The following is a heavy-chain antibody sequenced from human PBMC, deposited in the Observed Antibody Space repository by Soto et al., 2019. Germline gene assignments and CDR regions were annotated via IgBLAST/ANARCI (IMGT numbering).Heavy chain of an antibody. CDR3: TTFRYYYDSSGYYLWDF. CDR1: GFTFSHAW. Sequence: EVQLVESGGGLVKPGGSLRLSCAAFGFTFSHAWMNWVRQAPGKGLEWVGRIKSKTDGGATDYAAPVKGRFTISRDDSKNTLYLQMNSLKTEDTAMYFCTTFRYYYDSSGYYLWDFWGQGTLVTVSS. V-gene: IGHV3-15*07. D-gene: IGHD3-22*01. J-gene: IGHJ4*02. CDR2: IKSKTDGGAT.